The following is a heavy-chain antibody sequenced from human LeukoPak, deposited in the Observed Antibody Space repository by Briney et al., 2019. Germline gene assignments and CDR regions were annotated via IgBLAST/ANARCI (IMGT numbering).Heavy chain of an antibody. J-gene: IGHJ4*02. CDR2: IKNDGSEE. V-gene: IGHV3-7*01. CDR3: ARAIRGSAVDTGDQ. CDR1: GFTFSRYW. D-gene: IGHD3-10*01. Sequence: GGSLRLSCAASGFTFSRYWMRWVRQAPGKGLEGVANIKNDGSEEYYVDSVKGRFTISRDNARNSLFLQMNSLTVEDTAVYYCARAIRGSAVDTGDQWGQGTLVTVSS.